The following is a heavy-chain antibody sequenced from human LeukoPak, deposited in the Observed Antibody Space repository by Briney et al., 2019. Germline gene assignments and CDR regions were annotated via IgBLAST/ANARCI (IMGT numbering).Heavy chain of an antibody. Sequence: ASVKVSCKVSGYTLTELSMHWVRQAPGKGLEWMGGFDPEDGETIYAQKFQGRVTMTEDTSTDTAYMELSSLRSEDTAVYYCATGDNLEWLLYALDYWGQGTLVTVPS. CDR2: FDPEDGET. D-gene: IGHD3-3*01. CDR1: GYTLTELS. V-gene: IGHV1-24*01. CDR3: ATGDNLEWLLYALDY. J-gene: IGHJ4*02.